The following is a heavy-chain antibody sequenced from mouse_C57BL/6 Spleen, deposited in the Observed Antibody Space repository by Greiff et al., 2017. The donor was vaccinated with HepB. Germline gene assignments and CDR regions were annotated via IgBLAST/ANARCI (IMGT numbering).Heavy chain of an antibody. CDR2: ISYDGSN. V-gene: IGHV3-6*01. D-gene: IGHD2-4*01. Sequence: EVKVEESGPGLVKPSQSLSLTCSVTGYSITSGYYWNWIRQFPGNKLEWMGYISYDGSNNYNPSLKNRISITRDTSKNQFFLKLNSVTTEDTATYYCAREGYDYDGFAYWGQGTLVTVSA. J-gene: IGHJ3*01. CDR1: GYSITSGYY. CDR3: AREGYDYDGFAY.